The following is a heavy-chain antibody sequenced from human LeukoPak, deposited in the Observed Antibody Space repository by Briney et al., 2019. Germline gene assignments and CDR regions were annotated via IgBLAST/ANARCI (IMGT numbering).Heavy chain of an antibody. CDR3: ASVEMATITY. CDR2: ISSSSSYI. D-gene: IGHD5-24*01. CDR1: AFTFSSYS. J-gene: IGHJ4*02. Sequence: GGSLRLSCAASAFTFSSYSMNWVRQAPGKGLEWVSSISSSSSYIYYADSVKGRFTISRDNAKNSLYLQMNSPRAEDTAVYYCASVEMATITYWGQGTLVTVSS. V-gene: IGHV3-21*01.